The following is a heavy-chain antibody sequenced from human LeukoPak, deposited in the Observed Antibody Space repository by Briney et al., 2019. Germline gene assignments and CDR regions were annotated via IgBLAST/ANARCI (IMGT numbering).Heavy chain of an antibody. CDR2: ISSSGSTI. CDR1: GFTFSDYY. Sequence: GGSLRLSCAASGFTFSDYYMSWIRQAPGKGLEWVSYISSSGSTIYYADSVKGRFTISRDNAKNSLYLQMNSLRAEDTAVYYCARTYKFLFFSYFDYWGQGTLVTVSS. V-gene: IGHV3-11*01. J-gene: IGHJ4*02. D-gene: IGHD1-1*01. CDR3: ARTYKFLFFSYFDY.